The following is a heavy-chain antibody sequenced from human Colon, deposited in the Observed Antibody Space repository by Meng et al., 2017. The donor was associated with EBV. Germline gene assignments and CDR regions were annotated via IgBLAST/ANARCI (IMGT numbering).Heavy chain of an antibody. Sequence: VQLRVLCSGRVSRPGTRAVASAGSGGYITSNAWWSWARQPPGKGLEWIGQIHHTGYSTFNPSLQSRVTMSVDKSKNQFFLTVRSVTASDTAVYYCARRDYGNYPLKSPWGQGVLVTVSS. CDR1: GGYITSNAW. J-gene: IGHJ5*02. V-gene: IGHV4-4*03. D-gene: IGHD4-17*01. CDR2: IHHTGYS. CDR3: ARRDYGNYPLKSP.